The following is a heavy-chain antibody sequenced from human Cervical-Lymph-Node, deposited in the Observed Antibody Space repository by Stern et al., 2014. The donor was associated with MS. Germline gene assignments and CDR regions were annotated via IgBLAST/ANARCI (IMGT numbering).Heavy chain of an antibody. V-gene: IGHV3-33*01. J-gene: IGHJ4*02. CDR3: ARETRGASGRFDY. CDR2: IWYDGSNQ. D-gene: IGHD3-10*01. Sequence: QLVQSGGGVVQPGRSLRLSCAASGFTFSSYGMHWVRQAPGKGLEWVALIWYDGSNQYYADSVKGRFTISRDNSKNTLYLQMNSLRAEDTAVYYCARETRGASGRFDYWGQGTLVTVSS. CDR1: GFTFSSYG.